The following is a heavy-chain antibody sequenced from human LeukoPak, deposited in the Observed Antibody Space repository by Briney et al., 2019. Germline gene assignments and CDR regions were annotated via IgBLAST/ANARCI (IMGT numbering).Heavy chain of an antibody. D-gene: IGHD3-10*01. V-gene: IGHV3-30*02. Sequence: GGSLRLSCAASGFTFSSYGMHWVRQAPVKGLEWVAFIRYDGSNKYYADSVKGRFTISRDNSKNTLYLQMNSLRAEDTAVYYCAKDLSVLLWFGELSPFDYWGQGTLVTVSS. CDR1: GFTFSSYG. CDR2: IRYDGSNK. J-gene: IGHJ4*02. CDR3: AKDLSVLLWFGELSPFDY.